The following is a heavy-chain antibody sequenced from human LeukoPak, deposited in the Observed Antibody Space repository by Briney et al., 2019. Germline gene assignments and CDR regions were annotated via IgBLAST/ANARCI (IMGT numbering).Heavy chain of an antibody. J-gene: IGHJ3*02. Sequence: PGGSLRLSCEASGFSFTNTWMSWVRQAPGKGLEWVGRVKSKADDWTTDYAAPVQGRFTISRDYSKNTLSLQMNSLKTEDTAVYYCATEGGSGSYYGDDAFDMWGQGTMVTVSS. CDR3: ATEGGSGSYYGDDAFDM. D-gene: IGHD3-10*01. V-gene: IGHV3-15*01. CDR2: VKSKADDWTT. CDR1: GFSFTNTW.